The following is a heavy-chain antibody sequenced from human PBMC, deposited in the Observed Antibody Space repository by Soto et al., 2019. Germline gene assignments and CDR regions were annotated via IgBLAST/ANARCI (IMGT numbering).Heavy chain of an antibody. V-gene: IGHV3-23*01. CDR1: GFTFSTYA. Sequence: GGSLRLSCAASGFTFSTYAMNWVRQAPGKGLEWVSGISGSGGKTYNADSVKGRFTISRDNSKNTLYLQMNSLRAEDTAVYYCAKDLCSGGICYFDSWGQGTLVTVSS. CDR2: ISGSGGKT. D-gene: IGHD2-15*01. CDR3: AKDLCSGGICYFDS. J-gene: IGHJ4*02.